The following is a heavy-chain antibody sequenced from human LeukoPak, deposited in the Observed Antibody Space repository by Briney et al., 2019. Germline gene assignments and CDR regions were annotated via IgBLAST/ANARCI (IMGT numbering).Heavy chain of an antibody. CDR1: GGSFSGYY. J-gene: IGHJ4*02. D-gene: IGHD4-23*01. CDR3: ARPNYGGKGRYFDY. Sequence: PSETLSLTCAVYGGSFSGYYWSWIRQPPGKGLEWIGEINHSGSTNYNPSLKSRVTISVDTSKNQFSLKLSSVTAADTAVYYCARPNYGGKGRYFDYWGQGTLVTVSS. V-gene: IGHV4-34*01. CDR2: INHSGST.